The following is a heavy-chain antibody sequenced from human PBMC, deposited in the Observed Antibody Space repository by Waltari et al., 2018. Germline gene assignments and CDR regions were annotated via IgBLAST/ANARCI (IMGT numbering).Heavy chain of an antibody. J-gene: IGHJ6*03. Sequence: EVQLVQSGAEVKKPGESLRISCEGSGYDFSTYWITWVRHMPGKGLEWMGRIDPSDSYTNYSPSFRGHVTISVDRSISTAYIQWSGPRASDTAIYYCARTSTRDFYYMVVWGKGTTVTVSS. D-gene: IGHD1-1*01. V-gene: IGHV5-10-1*01. CDR1: GYDFSTYW. CDR3: ARTSTRDFYYMVV. CDR2: IDPSDSYT.